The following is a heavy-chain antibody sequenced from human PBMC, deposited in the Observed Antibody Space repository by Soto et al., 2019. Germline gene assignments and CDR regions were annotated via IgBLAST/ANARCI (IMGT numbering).Heavy chain of an antibody. D-gene: IGHD3-3*01. CDR2: INHSGST. CDR1: GGSFSGYY. V-gene: IGHV4-34*01. J-gene: IGHJ6*03. Sequence: SETLSLTCAVYGGSFSGYYWSWIRQPPGKGLEWIGEINHSGSTNYNPSLKSRVTISVDTSKNQFSLKLSSVTAADTAVYYCARGNYDFWSGYYKSARDCYYYMDVWGKGTTVTVSS. CDR3: ARGNYDFWSGYYKSARDCYYYMDV.